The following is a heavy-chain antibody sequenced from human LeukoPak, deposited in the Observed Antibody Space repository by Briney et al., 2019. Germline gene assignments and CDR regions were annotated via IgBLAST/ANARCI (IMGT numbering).Heavy chain of an antibody. CDR3: TREAPYDSLDY. CDR2: IRSKAYGGTT. CDR1: GFTFSSYS. V-gene: IGHV3-49*04. J-gene: IGHJ4*02. Sequence: GGSLRLSCAASGFTFSSYSMNWVRQAPGKGLEWVGFIRSKAYGGTTEYAASVKGRFTISRDDSKSIAYLQMNSLKTEDTAVYYCTREAPYDSLDYWSQGTLVTVSS. D-gene: IGHD3-3*01.